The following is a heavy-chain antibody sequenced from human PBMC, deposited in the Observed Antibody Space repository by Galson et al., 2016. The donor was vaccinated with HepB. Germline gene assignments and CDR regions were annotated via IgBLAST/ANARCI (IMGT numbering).Heavy chain of an antibody. CDR2: FFYSGST. Sequence: SETLSLTCTVSGGSISSYSHSLGWIRQPPGKGLEWIGSFFYSGSTYYNPSLKSRVTISVDTSKNQFSLRLSSVTAADTAVYYCASSDLSGWYYFDNWGQGTLVTVSS. CDR3: ASSDLSGWYYFDN. CDR1: GGSISSYSHS. J-gene: IGHJ4*02. D-gene: IGHD6-19*01. V-gene: IGHV4-39*01.